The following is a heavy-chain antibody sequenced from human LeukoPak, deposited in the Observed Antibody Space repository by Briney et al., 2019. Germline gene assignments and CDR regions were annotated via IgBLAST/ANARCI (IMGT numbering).Heavy chain of an antibody. J-gene: IGHJ5*02. D-gene: IGHD1-26*01. Sequence: SETLSLTCTVSGGSISSYYWSWIRQPPGKGLEWIGYIYYSGSTNYNPSLKSRVTISVDTSKNQFSLKLSSVTAADTAVYYCARDPAVGATRFDPWGQGTLVTVSS. CDR1: GGSISSYY. CDR3: ARDPAVGATRFDP. CDR2: IYYSGST. V-gene: IGHV4-59*01.